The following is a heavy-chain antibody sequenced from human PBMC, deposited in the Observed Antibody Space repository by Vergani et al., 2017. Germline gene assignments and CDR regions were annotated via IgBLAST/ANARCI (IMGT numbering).Heavy chain of an antibody. V-gene: IGHV4-39*07. Sequence: QLQLQESDPGLVKPSETLSLTCTVSGGSIRSTFYYWGWIRQPPGKGLEWIGTIYSTGSTNYNPSLNSRVTMSVDTSKNQFSLKLRSVTAADTAVYFCARVMYRDEASTGYRLEGMDIWGQGTTVTISS. CDR3: ARVMYRDEASTGYRLEGMDI. CDR2: IYSTGST. J-gene: IGHJ6*02. D-gene: IGHD3-9*01. CDR1: GGSIRSTFYY.